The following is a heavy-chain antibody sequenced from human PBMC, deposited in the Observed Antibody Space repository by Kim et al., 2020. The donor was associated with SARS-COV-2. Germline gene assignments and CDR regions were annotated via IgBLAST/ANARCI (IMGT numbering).Heavy chain of an antibody. Sequence: GGSLRLSCAASGFTLSSYAMHWVRQAPGKGLEWVAVISYDGSNKYYADSVKGRFTISRDNSKNTLYVQMNSLRAEDTAVYYCATHEGSGINYYYYYGMDVWGQGTTVTVSS. CDR2: ISYDGSNK. CDR3: ATHEGSGINYYYYYGMDV. J-gene: IGHJ6*02. V-gene: IGHV3-30*04. D-gene: IGHD3-10*01. CDR1: GFTLSSYA.